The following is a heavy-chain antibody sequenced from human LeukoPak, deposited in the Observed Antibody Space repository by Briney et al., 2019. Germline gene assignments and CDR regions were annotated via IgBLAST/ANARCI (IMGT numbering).Heavy chain of an antibody. CDR1: GFTFSSYA. V-gene: IGHV3-64*01. CDR3: AKGYSSSWYWYFDL. Sequence: GGSLRLSCAASGFTFSSYAMHWVRQAPGKGLEYVSAISINGGTTYYANSVKGGFTISRDNSKNTLYLQMGSLRAEDMAVYYCAKGYSSSWYWYFDLWGRGTLVTVSS. D-gene: IGHD6-13*01. J-gene: IGHJ2*01. CDR2: ISINGGTT.